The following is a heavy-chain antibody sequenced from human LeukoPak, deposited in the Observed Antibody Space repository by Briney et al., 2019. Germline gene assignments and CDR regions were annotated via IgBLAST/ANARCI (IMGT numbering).Heavy chain of an antibody. J-gene: IGHJ4*02. CDR1: GYSFTSYW. CDR3: ARQGHYDYVWGSYRYTEFDY. Sequence: GESLKISCKGSGYSFTSYWIGWVRQMPGKRLEWMGIIYPGDSDTRYSPSFQGQVTISADKSISTAYLQWSSLKASDTATYYCARQGHYDYVWGSYRYTEFDYWGQGTLVTVSS. V-gene: IGHV5-51*01. D-gene: IGHD3-16*02. CDR2: IYPGDSDT.